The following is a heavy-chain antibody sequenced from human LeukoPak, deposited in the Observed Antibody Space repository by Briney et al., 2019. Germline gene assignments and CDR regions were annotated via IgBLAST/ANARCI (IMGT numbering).Heavy chain of an antibody. Sequence: SETLSLTCTVSGGSISSYYWSWIRQPPGKGLEWIGYIYYSGSTNYNPSLKSRVTISPDTSTNQFSLKLSSVTAADTAVYYCAKRYGSGWYFDLWGRGTLVTVSS. D-gene: IGHD6-19*01. CDR1: GGSISSYY. CDR3: AKRYGSGWYFDL. CDR2: IYYSGST. V-gene: IGHV4-59*08. J-gene: IGHJ2*01.